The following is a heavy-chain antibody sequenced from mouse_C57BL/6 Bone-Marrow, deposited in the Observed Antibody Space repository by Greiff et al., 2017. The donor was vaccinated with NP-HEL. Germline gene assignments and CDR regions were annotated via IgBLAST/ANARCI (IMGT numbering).Heavy chain of an antibody. V-gene: IGHV1-72*01. J-gene: IGHJ1*03. D-gene: IGHD1-1*01. CDR2: IDPNSGGT. Sequence: VQLQQPGADLVKPGASVKLSCKASGYTFTSYWMHWVKQRPGRGLEWIGRIDPNSGGTKFNEKFKTKATLTVDNPSSTAYMQLRRLPSEDSAVYYCARYYYGSRGWYFDVWGTGTTVTVSS. CDR1: GYTFTSYW. CDR3: ARYYYGSRGWYFDV.